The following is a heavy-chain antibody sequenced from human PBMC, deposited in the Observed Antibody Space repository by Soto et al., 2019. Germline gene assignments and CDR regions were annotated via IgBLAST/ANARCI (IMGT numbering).Heavy chain of an antibody. D-gene: IGHD2-8*01. J-gene: IGHJ4*02. Sequence: AWLLSLSCTASGFTFSSHAVGWLRQAKGTGPEWVAFVDGSGGDTSYADSVKGRFTISRDNSENSLYLHINSLRAEDTGRYFCAKEIFAAAYAATSAFDLWGQGTLVTVSS. CDR2: VDGSGGDT. V-gene: IGHV3-23*01. CDR1: GFTFSSHA. CDR3: AKEIFAAAYAATSAFDL.